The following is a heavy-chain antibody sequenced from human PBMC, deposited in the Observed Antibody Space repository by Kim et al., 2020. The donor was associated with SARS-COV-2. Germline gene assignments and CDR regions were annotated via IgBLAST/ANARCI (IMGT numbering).Heavy chain of an antibody. V-gene: IGHV3-66*01. CDR1: GFTFSSNY. Sequence: GGSLRLSCAASGFTFSSNYMSWVRQAPGKGLEWVSFIYSSGSTYYADSVKGRCTISRDNYKNTLYLQQNSLRTADTAVYYCAGGTPEGLYGSGWYYYYY. D-gene: IGHD6-19*01. CDR2: IYSSGST. J-gene: IGHJ6*03. CDR3: AGGTPEGLYGSGWYYYYY.